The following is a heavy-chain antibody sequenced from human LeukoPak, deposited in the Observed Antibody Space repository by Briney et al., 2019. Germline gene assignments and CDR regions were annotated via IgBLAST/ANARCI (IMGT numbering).Heavy chain of an antibody. V-gene: IGHV3-30*02. CDR3: AKNYYYYYMDV. CDR1: GFSFSSYG. CDR2: IQYDGSNK. J-gene: IGHJ6*03. Sequence: GGSLRPSCAASGFSFSSYGMQWVRQAPGKGLERVAFIQYDGSNKYYAESVKGRFTISRDNSKNTLYLQMNSLRAEDTAVYYCAKNYYYYYMDVWGKGTTVTISS.